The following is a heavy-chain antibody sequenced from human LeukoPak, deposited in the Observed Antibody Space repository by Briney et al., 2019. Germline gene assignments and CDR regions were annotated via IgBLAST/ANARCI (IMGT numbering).Heavy chain of an antibody. D-gene: IGHD3-10*01. V-gene: IGHV1-24*01. CDR1: GYTLTELS. Sequence: GASVKVSCKVSGYTLTELSMHWVRQAPGKGLEWMGGFDPEDGETIYAQKFQGRVTMTEDTSTDTAHMELSSPRSEDTAVYYCASGPPYYYYYGMDVWGQGTTVTVSS. J-gene: IGHJ6*02. CDR2: FDPEDGET. CDR3: ASGPPYYYYYGMDV.